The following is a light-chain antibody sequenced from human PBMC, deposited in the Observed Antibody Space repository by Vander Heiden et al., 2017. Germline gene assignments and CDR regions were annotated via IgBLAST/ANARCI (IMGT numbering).Light chain of an antibody. J-gene: IGLJ3*02. CDR1: SGSIASDS. CDR3: QSYDTNNWV. V-gene: IGLV6-57*04. CDR2: EHN. Sequence: NFMLTQPLSVSESPGKTVTISCTRSSGSIASDSVQWYQQRPGRAPTTVIYEHNHRPFGVPDRFSGSIDRSSNSASLTISGLKTEDEADYYCQSYDTNNWVFGGGTKLTVL.